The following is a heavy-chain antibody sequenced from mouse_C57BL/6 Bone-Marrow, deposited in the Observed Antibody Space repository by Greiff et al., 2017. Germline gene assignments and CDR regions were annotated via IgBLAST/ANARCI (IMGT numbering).Heavy chain of an antibody. D-gene: IGHD1-1*01. V-gene: IGHV1-26*01. CDR1: GYTFTDYY. CDR3: ARSYYGSSQGDY. J-gene: IGHJ2*01. Sequence: EVQLQQSGPELVKPGASVKISCKASGYTFTDYYMNWVKQSHGKSLEWIGDINPNNGGTSYNQKFKGKATLTVDKSSSTAYMELRSLTSEDSAVYYCARSYYGSSQGDYWGQGTTRTVSS. CDR2: INPNNGGT.